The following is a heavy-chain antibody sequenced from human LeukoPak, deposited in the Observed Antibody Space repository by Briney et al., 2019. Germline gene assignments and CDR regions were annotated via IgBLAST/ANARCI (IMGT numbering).Heavy chain of an antibody. V-gene: IGHV1-2*02. CDR1: GDTFTDYY. J-gene: IGHJ4*02. CDR2: INPNDGDT. Sequence: GASLNVSCKASGDTFTDYYMHWVRQAPGQGFEWMGWINPNDGDTNYAQKFQSRVTMTRDTSISTAHMEVSRLRSDDTAVYYCARANFLYCSSSTCLFVYWGQGTLVTVSS. CDR3: ARANFLYCSSSTCLFVY. D-gene: IGHD2-2*01.